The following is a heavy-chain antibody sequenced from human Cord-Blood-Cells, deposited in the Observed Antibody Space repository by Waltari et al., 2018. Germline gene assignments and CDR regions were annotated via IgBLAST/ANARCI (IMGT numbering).Heavy chain of an antibody. J-gene: IGHJ4*02. V-gene: IGHV5-51*01. CDR1: GYSFTSYW. CDR3: ARHRASSSDFDY. CDR2: YYPGDSDT. Sequence: EVQLVQSGAEVTKPGESLKISCKGSGYSFTSYWIGWVRQMPGKGLAWIGIYYPGDSDTRYSPSFQGQVTSSAGKSISTAYLQWSSLKASDTAMYYCARHRASSSDFDYWGQGTLVTVSS. D-gene: IGHD6-6*01.